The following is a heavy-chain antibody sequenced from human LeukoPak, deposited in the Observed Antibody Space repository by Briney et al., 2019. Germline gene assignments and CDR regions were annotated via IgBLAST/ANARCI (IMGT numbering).Heavy chain of an antibody. D-gene: IGHD6-19*01. Sequence: SETLSLTCTVSGGSISSYYWSWIRQPPGKGLEWIGYIYYSGSTNYNPSLKSRVTISVNTSKNQFSLKLSSVTAADTAVYYCARALYSGGWYRGEYYFDYWGQGTLVTVSS. J-gene: IGHJ4*02. CDR1: GGSISSYY. V-gene: IGHV4-59*01. CDR2: IYYSGST. CDR3: ARALYSGGWYRGEYYFDY.